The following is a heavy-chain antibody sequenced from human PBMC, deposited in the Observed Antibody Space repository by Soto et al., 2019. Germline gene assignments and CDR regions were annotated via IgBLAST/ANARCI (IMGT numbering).Heavy chain of an antibody. J-gene: IGHJ3*02. CDR2: VDPSDSYT. Sequence: GESLKISCKGSGYSFTSYWISWVRQMPGKGLEWMGRVDPSDSYTNYSPSFQGHVTISADKSISTAYLQWSSLKASATAMYYCARSIIGVAAYDDFDIWGQATMVT. CDR3: ARSIIGVAAYDDFDI. D-gene: IGHD6-19*01. CDR1: GYSFTSYW. V-gene: IGHV5-10-1*01.